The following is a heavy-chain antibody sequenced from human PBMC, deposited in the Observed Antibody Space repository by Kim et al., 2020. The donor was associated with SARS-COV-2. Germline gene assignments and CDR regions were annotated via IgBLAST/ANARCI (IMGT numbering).Heavy chain of an antibody. CDR1: GFTFSNAW. CDR2: IKSKTDGGTT. J-gene: IGHJ6*02. V-gene: IGHV3-15*01. Sequence: GGSLRLSCAASGFTFSNAWMSWVRQAPGKGLEWVGRIKSKTDGGTTDYAAPVKGRFTISRDDSKNTLYLQMNSLKTDDTAVYYCTATVTRNYYYYAMDVWGQGTTVTVSS. D-gene: IGHD4-17*01. CDR3: TATVTRNYYYYAMDV.